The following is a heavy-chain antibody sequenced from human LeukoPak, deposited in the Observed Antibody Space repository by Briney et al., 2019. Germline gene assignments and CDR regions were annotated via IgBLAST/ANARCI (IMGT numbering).Heavy chain of an antibody. CDR1: GFTVSSNY. J-gene: IGHJ6*02. V-gene: IGHV3-48*03. D-gene: IGHD3-16*01. CDR3: ARQIQSSPRGGYYGMDV. Sequence: GGSLRLSCAASGFTVSSNYMSWVRQAPGKGLEWVSYISSSGSTIYYADSVKGRFTISRDNAKNSLYLQMNSLRAEDTAVYYCARQIQSSPRGGYYGMDVWGQGTTVTVSS. CDR2: ISSSGSTI.